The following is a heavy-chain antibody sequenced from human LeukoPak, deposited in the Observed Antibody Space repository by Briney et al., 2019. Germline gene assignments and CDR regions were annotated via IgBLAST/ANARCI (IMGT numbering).Heavy chain of an antibody. D-gene: IGHD2-15*01. CDR3: VEGSVYSRDYLDY. V-gene: IGHV3-23*01. CDR1: GFIFSNYA. Sequence: GGSLRLSCAASGFIFSNYAMTWVRQAPGKGLEWISTISRGGANTARSDTSVNTCYADSMKGRFTNSRDNSKNTLYLQMSSLRAEDTAVYYCVEGSVYSRDYLDYWGQGTLVTVSS. J-gene: IGHJ4*02. CDR2: ISRGGANTARSDTSVNT.